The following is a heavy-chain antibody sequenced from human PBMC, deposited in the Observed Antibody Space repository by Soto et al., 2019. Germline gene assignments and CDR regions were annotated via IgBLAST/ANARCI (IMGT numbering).Heavy chain of an antibody. V-gene: IGHV5-51*01. Sequence: GESLKISCKGSGYSFTSYWIGWVRQMPGKGLEWMGIIYPGDSDTRYSPSFQGQVTISADKYISTAYLQWSSLKASETAMYYCPRSYSSSWYEDFDYWGKGTLVNVS. CDR1: GYSFTSYW. CDR2: IYPGDSDT. D-gene: IGHD6-13*01. J-gene: IGHJ4*02. CDR3: PRSYSSSWYEDFDY.